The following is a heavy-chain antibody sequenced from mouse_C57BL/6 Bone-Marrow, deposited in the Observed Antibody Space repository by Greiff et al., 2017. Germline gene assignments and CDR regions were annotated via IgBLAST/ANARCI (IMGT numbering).Heavy chain of an antibody. CDR2: IRSKSNNYAT. CDR1: GFSFNTYA. Sequence: GGGLVQPKGSLKLSCAASGFSFNTYAMNWVRQAPGKGLEWVARIRSKSNNYATYYADSVKDRFTISRDDSESMLYLQMNNLKTEDTAMYYCVRPLLGAMDYWGQGTSVTVSS. CDR3: VRPLLGAMDY. J-gene: IGHJ4*01. V-gene: IGHV10-1*01. D-gene: IGHD4-1*01.